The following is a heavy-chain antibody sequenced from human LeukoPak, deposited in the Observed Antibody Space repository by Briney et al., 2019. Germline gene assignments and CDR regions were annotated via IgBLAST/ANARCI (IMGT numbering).Heavy chain of an antibody. J-gene: IGHJ4*02. CDR1: GLPFSDYY. Sequence: GGSLRLSCAVSGLPFSDYYMDWIRQAPGKGLEWISYISSTSSYTDYADSVKGRFTISRDNAQSTLFLQMNSLRVEDTAVYYCAAGTAADFWGQGTRVAVSS. D-gene: IGHD6-13*01. CDR3: AAGTAADF. V-gene: IGHV3-11*03. CDR2: ISSTSSYT.